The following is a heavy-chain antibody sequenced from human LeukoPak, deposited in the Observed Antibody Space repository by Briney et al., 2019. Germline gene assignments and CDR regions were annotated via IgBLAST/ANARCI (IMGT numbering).Heavy chain of an antibody. Sequence: SETLSLTCTVSGGSISSSSYYWGWIRQPPGKGLEWIGSIYYSGSTYYNPSLKSRVTISVDTSKNQVSLQLNSVTPEDSAVYFCARGQAQFDFWGQGTLVTVSS. CDR3: ARGQAQFDF. V-gene: IGHV4-39*07. J-gene: IGHJ4*02. CDR1: GGSISSSSYY. CDR2: IYYSGST.